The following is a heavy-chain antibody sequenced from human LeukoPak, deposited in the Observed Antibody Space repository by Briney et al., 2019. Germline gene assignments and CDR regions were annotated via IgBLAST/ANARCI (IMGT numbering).Heavy chain of an antibody. D-gene: IGHD3-22*01. V-gene: IGHV3-30-3*01. CDR1: GFTFSSYA. J-gene: IGHJ4*02. CDR2: ISYDGSNK. CDR3: ARGPGYDSSGYYYDGDY. Sequence: GGSLRLSCAAPGFTFSSYAMHWVRQAPGKGLEWVAVISYDGSNKYYADSVKGRFTISRDNSKNTLYLQMNSLRAEDTAVYYCARGPGYDSSGYYYDGDYWGQGTLVTVSS.